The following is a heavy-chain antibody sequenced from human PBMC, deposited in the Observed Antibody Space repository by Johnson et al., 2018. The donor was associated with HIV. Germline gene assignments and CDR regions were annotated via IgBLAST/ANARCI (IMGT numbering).Heavy chain of an antibody. Sequence: VQLVESGGGLVKPGGSLRLSCAASGFTLSNAWMSWVRQAPGKGLEWVGRIKSKTDDGTTDYAAPVKGRFTISRDDSKNRVYLQMNSLRAEDTAVYYCARVQAAGVVRPFDIWGQGTMVTVSS. CDR3: ARVQAAGVVRPFDI. CDR1: GFTLSNAW. CDR2: IKSKTDDGTT. D-gene: IGHD2-21*01. J-gene: IGHJ3*02. V-gene: IGHV3-15*01.